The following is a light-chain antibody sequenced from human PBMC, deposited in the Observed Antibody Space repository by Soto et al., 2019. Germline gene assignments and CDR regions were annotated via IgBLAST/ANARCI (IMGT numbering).Light chain of an antibody. CDR1: QSISTE. J-gene: IGKJ2*01. Sequence: EIVMTQSPATLSVSPGERANLSCRASQSISTELACYQQKPGQPPRLLIYSASTRATGVPARFAGSGSGSEFTLTISGLQTEDFAVFYCQHGHNWPLTFGQGTRLEI. CDR2: SAS. V-gene: IGKV3-15*01. CDR3: QHGHNWPLT.